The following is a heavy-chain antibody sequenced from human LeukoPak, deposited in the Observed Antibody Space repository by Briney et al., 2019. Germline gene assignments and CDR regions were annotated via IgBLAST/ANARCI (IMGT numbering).Heavy chain of an antibody. CDR1: GFTFSSYG. CDR3: ARDTYYHYYDSSGYYIDY. CDR2: IWYDGSNK. V-gene: IGHV3-33*01. J-gene: IGHJ4*02. Sequence: GGSLRLSCAASGFTFSSYGMHWVRQAPGKGLERVAVIWYDGSNKYYADSVKGRFTISRDNSKNTLYLQMNSLRAVDTAVYYCARDTYYHYYDSSGYYIDYWGQGTLVTVSS. D-gene: IGHD3-22*01.